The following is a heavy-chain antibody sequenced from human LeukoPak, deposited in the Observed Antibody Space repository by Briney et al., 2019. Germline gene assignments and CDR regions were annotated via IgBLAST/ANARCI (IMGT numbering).Heavy chain of an antibody. D-gene: IGHD6-19*01. CDR1: GFTFSSYG. Sequence: PGGSLRLSCAASGFTFSSYGMHWVRQAPVKGLEWVAVISYDGSNKYYADSVKGRFTISRDNSKNTLYLQMNSLRAEDTAVYYCAKDETRRASSGWFRVYYWGQGTLVTVSS. V-gene: IGHV3-30*18. J-gene: IGHJ4*02. CDR3: AKDETRRASSGWFRVYY. CDR2: ISYDGSNK.